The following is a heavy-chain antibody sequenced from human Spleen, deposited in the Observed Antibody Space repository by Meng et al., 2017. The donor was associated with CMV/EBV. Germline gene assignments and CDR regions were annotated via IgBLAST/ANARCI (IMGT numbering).Heavy chain of an antibody. CDR3: ARDYSSGFDS. CDR2: IVSNNNYI. CDR1: GVTFSTYS. Sequence: EVQLVXSXXXXXKPXGXXXLSCAASGVTFSTYSMNWVRQAPGKGLEWVSSIVSNNNYIYYADSVKGRFTISRDNAKNSLYLQMNSLRAEDTAVYYCARDYSSGFDSWGQGTLVTVSS. V-gene: IGHV3-21*01. D-gene: IGHD6-19*01. J-gene: IGHJ4*02.